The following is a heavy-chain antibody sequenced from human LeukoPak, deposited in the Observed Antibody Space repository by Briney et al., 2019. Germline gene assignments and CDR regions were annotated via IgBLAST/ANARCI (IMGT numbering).Heavy chain of an antibody. CDR3: ARPISSGSYSFDLGY. D-gene: IGHD1-26*01. V-gene: IGHV4-39*01. Sequence: SETLSLTXTVSGGSISSSSYYWGWIRQPPGKGLEWIGSIYYSGSTYYNPSLKSRVTISVDTSKNQFSLKLSSVTAADTAVYYCARPISSGSYSFDLGYWGQGTLATVSS. CDR2: IYYSGST. J-gene: IGHJ4*02. CDR1: GGSISSSSYY.